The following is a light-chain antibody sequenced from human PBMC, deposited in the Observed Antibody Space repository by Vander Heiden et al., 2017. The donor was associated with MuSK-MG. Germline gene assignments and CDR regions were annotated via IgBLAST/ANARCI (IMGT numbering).Light chain of an antibody. V-gene: IGKV3-15*01. J-gene: IGKJ1*01. CDR3: QQDHQWKT. CDR1: QSVNSK. Sequence: EIVMTQSPATLSVSPGERATLSCRASQSVNSKLDWYQQKPGQAPRRLIYGASTRANGIPDRFSGSGSGTEFTLTSSSLQSEDFAVYYWQQDHQWKTFGQGTKVEIK. CDR2: GAS.